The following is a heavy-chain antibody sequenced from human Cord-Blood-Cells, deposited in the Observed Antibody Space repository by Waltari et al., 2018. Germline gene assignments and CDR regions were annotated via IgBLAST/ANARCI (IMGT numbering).Heavy chain of an antibody. CDR2: IYPRDSDT. V-gene: IGHV5-51*01. Sequence: EVRLVQSGAEVKKPGESLKISCKGSGYSFTSYWIGWVRQMPGKGLEGMGIIYPRDSDTRYSPSFQGQVTISADKSISTAYLQWSSLKASDTAMYYCARRRMTTVTNDALDIWGQGTMVTVSS. J-gene: IGHJ3*02. CDR1: GYSFTSYW. CDR3: ARRRMTTVTNDALDI. D-gene: IGHD4-17*01.